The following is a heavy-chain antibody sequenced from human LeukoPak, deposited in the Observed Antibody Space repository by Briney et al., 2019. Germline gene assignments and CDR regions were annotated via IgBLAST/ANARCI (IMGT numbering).Heavy chain of an antibody. Sequence: PGGSLTLSCAASGFTFSDYYLSWIRQAPGKGLEGVSYISSSGSTIYYADSVKGRFTISRDNAKNSLYLQMNSLRAEDTAVYYCARDLGGSGRYNWFDPWGQGTLVTVSS. CDR3: ARDLGGSGRYNWFDP. J-gene: IGHJ5*02. CDR2: ISSSGSTI. CDR1: GFTFSDYY. D-gene: IGHD3-10*01. V-gene: IGHV3-11*01.